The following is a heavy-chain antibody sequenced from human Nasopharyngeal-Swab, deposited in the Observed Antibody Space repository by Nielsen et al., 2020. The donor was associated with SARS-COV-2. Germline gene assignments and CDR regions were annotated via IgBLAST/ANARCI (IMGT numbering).Heavy chain of an antibody. J-gene: IGHJ3*02. CDR1: GFTFSSYS. Sequence: GESLKISCAASGFTFSSYSMNWVRQAPGKGLEWVSYLSSSSSTIYYADSVKGRFTISRDNAKNSLYLQMNSLRDEDTAVYYCARGYSSSWYSAFAIWGQGTMVTVSS. CDR3: ARGYSSSWYSAFAI. CDR2: LSSSSSTI. D-gene: IGHD6-13*01. V-gene: IGHV3-48*02.